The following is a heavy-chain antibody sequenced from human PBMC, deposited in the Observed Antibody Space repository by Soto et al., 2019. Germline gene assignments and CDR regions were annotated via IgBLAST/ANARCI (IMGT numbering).Heavy chain of an antibody. V-gene: IGHV1-3*01. Sequence: ASVKVSCKASGYTFTSYAMHWVRQAPGQRLEWMGWINAGNGNTKYSQKFQGRVTITRDTSASTAYMELSSLRSEDTAVYYCARDVVRGVIMDYYYYGMDVWGQGTTVTVSS. J-gene: IGHJ6*02. CDR2: INAGNGNT. CDR3: ARDVVRGVIMDYYYYGMDV. D-gene: IGHD3-10*01. CDR1: GYTFTSYA.